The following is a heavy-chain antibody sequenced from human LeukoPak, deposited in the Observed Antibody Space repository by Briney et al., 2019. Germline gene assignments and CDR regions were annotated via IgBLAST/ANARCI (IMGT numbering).Heavy chain of an antibody. CDR3: ARGPEGSGSNWFDP. Sequence: PSETLSLTCTVSGGSISSYYWSWIRQPPGKGLEWIGYIHYRGSTNYNPSLKSRVTISLDTSKNQFSLKLSSVTAADTAVYYCARGPEGSGSNWFDPWGQGTLVTVSS. CDR2: IHYRGST. D-gene: IGHD3-10*01. V-gene: IGHV4-59*01. J-gene: IGHJ5*02. CDR1: GGSISSYY.